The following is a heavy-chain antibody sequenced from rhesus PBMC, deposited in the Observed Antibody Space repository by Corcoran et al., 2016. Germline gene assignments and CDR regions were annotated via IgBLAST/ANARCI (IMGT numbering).Heavy chain of an antibody. J-gene: IGHJ4*01. CDR2: LSWNSGNT. CDR1: GFTFDDYA. CDR3: ARESCSGIYCYAGTFDY. D-gene: IGHD2-27*01. Sequence: EVQLVESGGGVVQPGGSLRLSCVASGFTFDDYAVGWVRQAPGKGLEWVSDLSWNSGNTGYADSVKGRFTIPRDNSKNSLYLQMNRLRAEDTALYYCARESCSGIYCYAGTFDYWGQGVLVTVSS. V-gene: IGHV3-78*01.